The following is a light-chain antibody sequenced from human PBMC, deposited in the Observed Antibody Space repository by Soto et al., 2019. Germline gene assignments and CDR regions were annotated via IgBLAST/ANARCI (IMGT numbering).Light chain of an antibody. CDR1: SRDVGIYHY. J-gene: IGLJ2*01. V-gene: IGLV2-11*01. CDR3: CSYAGNYTLL. Sequence: QSVLTQPRSVSGSPGRSVTVSCTGPSRDVGIYHYVSWYQQRPGTAPQVMIYDVTKRPSGVPDRFSGSKSANTASLTISGLQADDEADYYCCSYAGNYTLLFGGATKVTVL. CDR2: DVT.